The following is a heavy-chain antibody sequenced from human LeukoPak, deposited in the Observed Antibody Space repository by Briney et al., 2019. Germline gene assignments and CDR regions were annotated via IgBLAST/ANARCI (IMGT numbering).Heavy chain of an antibody. J-gene: IGHJ6*04. V-gene: IGHV3-15*01. D-gene: IGHD6-13*01. CDR3: STTVQEAAGMDV. CDR1: GFTFRNAW. Sequence: GGSLRLSCAASGFTFRNAWMTWVRQSPEKGLEWVGHIRSKTYGGTRTTDYATPVKGRFTISRDDSKDTVYLQMSSLKTEDTAVYYCSTTVQEAAGMDVWGKGTTVTVSS. CDR2: IRSKTYGGTRTT.